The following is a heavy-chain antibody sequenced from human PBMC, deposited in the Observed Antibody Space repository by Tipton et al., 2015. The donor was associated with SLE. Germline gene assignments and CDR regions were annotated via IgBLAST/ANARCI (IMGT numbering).Heavy chain of an antibody. Sequence: QLVQSGAEMKKPGSSVKVSCKASVGTFSSNAITWVRQAPGQGLEWMGGLVHMLGAANYVQKFRGGLTITTAESRMTTFMELTNLGPEDAAVYYCARDQVDWGQGSLVTVSS. CDR1: VGTFSSNA. J-gene: IGHJ4*02. V-gene: IGHV1-69*05. CDR3: ARDQVD. D-gene: IGHD2-15*01. CDR2: LVHMLGAA.